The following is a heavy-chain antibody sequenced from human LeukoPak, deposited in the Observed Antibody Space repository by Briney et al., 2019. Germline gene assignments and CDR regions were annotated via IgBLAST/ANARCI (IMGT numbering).Heavy chain of an antibody. CDR1: GYTFTGYY. V-gene: IGHV1-2*02. D-gene: IGHD3-10*01. CDR3: ARKNTMVQGVTLGY. Sequence: ASVKVSCKASGYTFTGYYMHWVRQAPGQGLEWMGWINPNSGGTNYAQKFQGRVTMTRNTSISTAYMELSSLRSEDTAVYYCARKNTMVQGVTLGYWGQGTLVTVSS. J-gene: IGHJ4*02. CDR2: INPNSGGT.